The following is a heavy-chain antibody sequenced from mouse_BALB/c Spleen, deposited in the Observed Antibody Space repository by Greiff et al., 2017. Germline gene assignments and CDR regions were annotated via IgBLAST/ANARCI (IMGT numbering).Heavy chain of an antibody. CDR2: IYPGSGST. J-gene: IGHJ4*01. CDR1: GYTFTSYW. Sequence: LQQPGSELVRPGASVKLSCKASGYTFTSYWMHWVKQRPGQGLEWIGNIYPGSGSTNYDEKFKSKATLTVDTSSSTAYMQLSSLTSEDSAVYYCTRGGSPYYYGSSPNYYAMDYWGQGTSVTVSS. V-gene: IGHV1S22*01. D-gene: IGHD1-1*01. CDR3: TRGGSPYYYGSSPNYYAMDY.